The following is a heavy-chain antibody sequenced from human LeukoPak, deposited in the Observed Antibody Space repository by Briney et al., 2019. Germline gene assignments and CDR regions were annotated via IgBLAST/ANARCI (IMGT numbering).Heavy chain of an antibody. CDR3: ARTTSMTSSGYDY. Sequence: ASVKVSCKASGYTFTNYHINWVRQASGQGLEWMTWINPDTGDKGYARKFQDRVTITTDTSISTAYMELSSLSSEDTAVYFCARTTSMTSSGYDYWGQGTLVTVSS. CDR2: INPDTGDK. V-gene: IGHV1-8*03. CDR1: GYTFTNYH. D-gene: IGHD6-25*01. J-gene: IGHJ4*02.